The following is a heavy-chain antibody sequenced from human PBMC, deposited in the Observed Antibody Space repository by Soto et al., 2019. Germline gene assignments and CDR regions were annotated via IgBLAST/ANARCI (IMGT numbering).Heavy chain of an antibody. CDR2: IYYSGST. CDR3: ARLRWDTMIVVDAFDI. D-gene: IGHD3-22*01. V-gene: IGHV4-39*01. CDR1: GGSISSSSYY. Sequence: QLQLQESGPGLVKPSETLSLTCTVSGGSISSSSYYWGWIRQPPGKGLEWIGSIYYSGSTYFNPSLPSRVTISLDTSKNQFSLKLSSVTAADTAVYYCARLRWDTMIVVDAFDIWGQGTMVTVSS. J-gene: IGHJ3*02.